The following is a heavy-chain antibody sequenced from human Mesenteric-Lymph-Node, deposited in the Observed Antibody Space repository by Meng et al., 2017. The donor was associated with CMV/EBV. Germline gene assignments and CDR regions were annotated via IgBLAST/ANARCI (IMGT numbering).Heavy chain of an antibody. Sequence: GESLKISCAASGFTFSNFWVHWVRQAPGKGLVWVSCTSPDGGVTTYADSVKGRVTVSRDNARSTLFLQINSLRAEDAAVYYCTRGCHVTPCPADVWGQGTTVTVSS. CDR2: TSPDGGVT. J-gene: IGHJ6*02. D-gene: IGHD3-10*02. V-gene: IGHV3-74*01. CDR3: TRGCHVTPCPADV. CDR1: GFTFSNFW.